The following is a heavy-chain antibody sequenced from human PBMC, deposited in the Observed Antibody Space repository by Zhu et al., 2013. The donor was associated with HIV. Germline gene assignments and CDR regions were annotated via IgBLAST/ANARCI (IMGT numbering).Heavy chain of an antibody. D-gene: IGHD3-22*01. Sequence: PGASVKVSCKASGYTFTGYYMHWVRQAPGQGLEWMGWINPNTGGTDYAQKFQGRVTMTRDTSISTAYIDLRSLRSDDTAVYYCARGDYYDSSGYYDYWGQGTLVTVSS. CDR2: INPNTGGT. J-gene: IGHJ4*02. V-gene: IGHV1-2*02. CDR3: ARGDYYDSSGYYDY. CDR1: GYTFTGYY.